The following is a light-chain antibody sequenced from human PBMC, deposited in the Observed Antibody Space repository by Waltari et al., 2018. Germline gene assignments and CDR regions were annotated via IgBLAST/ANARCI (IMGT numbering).Light chain of an antibody. CDR1: QTISYW. CDR2: DAS. CDR3: QQLHSYPVT. J-gene: IGKJ4*01. V-gene: IGKV1-5*01. Sequence: DIQMTQSPSTLSASVGDRVTITCRASQTISYWLAWYQQKPGRAPKLLIYDASSLASGVPSRFSGSGSGTEFTLTITSLQPADFATYYCQQLHSYPVTFGGGTKVEIK.